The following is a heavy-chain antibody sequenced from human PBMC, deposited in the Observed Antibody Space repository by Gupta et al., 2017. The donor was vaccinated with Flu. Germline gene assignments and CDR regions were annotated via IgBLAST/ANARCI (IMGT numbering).Heavy chain of an antibody. J-gene: IGHJ4*02. CDR3: ARGLSGYCSGGSCYGLYFDD. V-gene: IGHV3-23*01. Sequence: GLEWVTSIRVGGGGIYYADSVEGRFTVSRDNSMNTLYLQMNSLRVEDTAIYYCARGLSGYCSGGSCYGLYFDDWGQGALVTVPS. D-gene: IGHD2-15*01. CDR2: IRVGGGGI.